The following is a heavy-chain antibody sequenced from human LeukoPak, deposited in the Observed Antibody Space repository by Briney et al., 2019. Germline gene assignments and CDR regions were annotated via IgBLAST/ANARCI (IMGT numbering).Heavy chain of an antibody. CDR1: GGSFSGYY. Sequence: SETLSLTCAVYGGSFSGYYWTWIRQTPEKGLEWIGEMNPSGSTNYNPSLKSRVTISVDTSKNQFSLKLSSVTAADTAVYYCARGSVGFGILTGYPRGSGWFDPWGQGTLVTVSS. CDR3: ARGSVGFGILTGYPRGSGWFDP. D-gene: IGHD3-9*01. V-gene: IGHV4-34*01. J-gene: IGHJ5*02. CDR2: MNPSGST.